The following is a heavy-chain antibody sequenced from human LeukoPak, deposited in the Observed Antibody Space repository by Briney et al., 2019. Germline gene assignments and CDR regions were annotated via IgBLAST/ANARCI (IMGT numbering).Heavy chain of an antibody. CDR2: ISGSGGST. J-gene: IGHJ1*01. CDR1: GFTFSSYA. CDR3: AKDLWVTSVEH. V-gene: IGHV3-23*01. Sequence: GSLRLSCAASGFTFSSYAMSWVRQAPGKGLEWVSAISGSGGSTYYADSVKGWFTISRDNSKNTLYLQMNSLRAEDTAVYYCAKDLWVTSVEHWGQGTLVTVSS. D-gene: IGHD5-18*01.